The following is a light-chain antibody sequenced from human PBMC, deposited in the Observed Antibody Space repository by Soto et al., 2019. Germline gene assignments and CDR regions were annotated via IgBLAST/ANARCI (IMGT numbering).Light chain of an antibody. CDR3: QQYGSSPYT. J-gene: IGKJ2*01. V-gene: IGKV3-20*01. Sequence: EIVLTQSPGTLSLSPGERAILSCRASQAFTSNYLAWYQQRPGQAPRLLIFGVSSRATGIPDRFSGSGSGKDFTLIISGLEPEDSAVYYCQQYGSSPYTFGQGTKVEIK. CDR2: GVS. CDR1: QAFTSNY.